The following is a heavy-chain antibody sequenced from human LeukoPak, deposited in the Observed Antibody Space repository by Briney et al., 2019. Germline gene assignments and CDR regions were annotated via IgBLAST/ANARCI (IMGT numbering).Heavy chain of an antibody. CDR3: ARACYDSSGFDASDI. D-gene: IGHD3-22*01. CDR2: INHSGST. CDR1: GGSFSGYY. V-gene: IGHV4-34*01. Sequence: PSETLSLTCAVYGGSFSGYYWSWIRQPPGKGLEWIGEINHSGSTNYNPSHKSRVTTSVDTSKNQFSLKLSSVTAADTAVYYCARACYDSSGFDASDIWGQGTMVTVSS. J-gene: IGHJ3*02.